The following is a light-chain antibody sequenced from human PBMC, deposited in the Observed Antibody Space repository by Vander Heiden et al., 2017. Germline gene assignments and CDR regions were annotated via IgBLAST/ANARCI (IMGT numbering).Light chain of an antibody. CDR1: QSVSSY. J-gene: IGKJ5*01. CDR2: DAS. V-gene: IGKV3-11*01. CDR3: QQRSNWPIT. Sequence: EILLTQSPATLSLSPGERATLSCRASQSVSSYLAWYQQKPDQAPRLLIYDASNRATGIPARFSGRGSGTDFTLTISSLEPEDFAVYYCQQRSNWPITFGQGTRLEIK.